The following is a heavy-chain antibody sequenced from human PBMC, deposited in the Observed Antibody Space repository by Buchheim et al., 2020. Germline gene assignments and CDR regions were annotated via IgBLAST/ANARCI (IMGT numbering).Heavy chain of an antibody. CDR3: ARDFSGWSRDY. CDR2: IGTGYLQ. J-gene: IGHJ4*02. D-gene: IGHD6-19*01. Sequence: EVQLVESGGDLVKPGGSLRLSCEASGFSFSPYGMTWVRQTPGKGLEWVASIGTGYLQFYPDSLKDRFTISRDNAKNSVSLQMNSLRVEDTGVYFCARDFSGWSRDYWGQGTL. V-gene: IGHV3-21*01. CDR1: GFSFSPYG.